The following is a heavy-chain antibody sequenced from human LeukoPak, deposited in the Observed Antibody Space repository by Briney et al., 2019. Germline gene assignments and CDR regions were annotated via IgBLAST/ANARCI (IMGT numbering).Heavy chain of an antibody. V-gene: IGHV1-24*01. D-gene: IGHD3-10*01. CDR3: ATVARYGSGSSYGMDV. CDR2: FDPEDGET. CDR1: GYTLTELS. Sequence: VASVKVSCKVSGYTLTELSMHWVRQAPGKGLEWMGGFDPEDGETIYAQKFQGRVTMTEDTSTDTAYMELSSLSSEDTAVYYCATVARYGSGSSYGMDVWGQGTTVTVSS. J-gene: IGHJ6*02.